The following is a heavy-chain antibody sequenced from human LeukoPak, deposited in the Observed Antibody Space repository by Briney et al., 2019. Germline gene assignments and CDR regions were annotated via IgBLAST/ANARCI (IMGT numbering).Heavy chain of an antibody. J-gene: IGHJ4*02. Sequence: PGGSLRLSCAASGFTFSSYSMNWVRQAPGKGLEWVSSISSSSSYIYYADSVKGRFTISRDNAKNSLYLQMNSLRAEDTAVYYCARFRAAAMVFDYWGQGTLVTVSS. V-gene: IGHV3-21*01. CDR3: ARFRAAAMVFDY. CDR1: GFTFSSYS. CDR2: ISSSSSYI. D-gene: IGHD5-18*01.